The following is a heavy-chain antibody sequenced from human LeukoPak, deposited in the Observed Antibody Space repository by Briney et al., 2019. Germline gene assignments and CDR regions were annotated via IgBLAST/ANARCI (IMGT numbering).Heavy chain of an antibody. CDR3: ARDGWLPPDYYYYYMDV. V-gene: IGHV3-11*01. D-gene: IGHD6-19*01. J-gene: IGHJ6*03. CDR1: GFTFSDYY. Sequence: GGSLRLSCAASGFTFSDYYMSWIRQAPGKGLEWVSYISSSGSTIYYADSVKGRFTISRDNAKNSLYLQMNSLRAEDTAVYYCARDGWLPPDYYYYYMDVWGKGTTVTISS. CDR2: ISSSGSTI.